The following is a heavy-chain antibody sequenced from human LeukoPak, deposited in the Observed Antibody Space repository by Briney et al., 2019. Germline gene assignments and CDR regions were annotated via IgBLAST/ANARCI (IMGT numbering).Heavy chain of an antibody. D-gene: IGHD5-18*01. CDR3: ARTTEGGYSHGYFYYYYMDV. CDR1: GGSISSYY. V-gene: IGHV4-59*01. CDR2: IYYSGST. Sequence: SETLSLTCTVSGGSISSYYWSWIRQPPGKGLEWIGYIYYSGSTNYNPSLKSRVTISVDTSKNQFSLKLSSVTAADTAVYYCARTTEGGYSHGYFYYYYMDVWGKGTTVTISS. J-gene: IGHJ6*03.